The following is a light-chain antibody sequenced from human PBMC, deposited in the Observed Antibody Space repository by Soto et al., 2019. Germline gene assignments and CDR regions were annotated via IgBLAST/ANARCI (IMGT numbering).Light chain of an antibody. J-gene: IGKJ1*01. CDR2: GAS. CDR3: QQYNNWPGT. V-gene: IGKV3-15*01. CDR1: QSVSSN. Sequence: EIVVTQSPATLSVSPGERATLSCRASQSVSSNLAWYQQKPGQAPRLLIYGASTRATGIPARFSGSGSGTEFTLTISSLQSEDFAVYYCQQYNNWPGTFVQGTNVEIK.